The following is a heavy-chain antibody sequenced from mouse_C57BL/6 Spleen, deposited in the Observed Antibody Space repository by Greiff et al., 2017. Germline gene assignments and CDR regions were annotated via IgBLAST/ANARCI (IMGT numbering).Heavy chain of an antibody. J-gene: IGHJ1*03. D-gene: IGHD1-1*01. CDR1: GFTFSSYG. CDR3: ARHEITTVVATKYFDV. Sequence: EVQLVESGGDLVKPGGSLKLSCAASGFTFSSYGMSWVRQTPDKRLEWVATISSGGSYTYYPDRVKGRFTISRDNAKNTLYLQMSSLKSEDTAMYYCARHEITTVVATKYFDVWGTGTTVTVSS. V-gene: IGHV5-6*01. CDR2: ISSGGSYT.